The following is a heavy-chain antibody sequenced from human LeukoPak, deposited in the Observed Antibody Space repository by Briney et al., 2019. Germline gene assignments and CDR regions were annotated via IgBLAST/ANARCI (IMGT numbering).Heavy chain of an antibody. Sequence: SGPTLVNPTPTLTLTCTFSGFSLSTSGVGVGWIRQPPVKALEWLALIYWDDDKQYTPSLKSRLTITKDASKNHVVLTMTNMDPVDTATYYCVHRQPIAGSWTAFDYWGQGTLVTVSS. CDR1: GFSLSTSGVG. J-gene: IGHJ4*02. CDR2: IYWDDDK. V-gene: IGHV2-5*02. CDR3: VHRQPIAGSWTAFDY. D-gene: IGHD6-13*01.